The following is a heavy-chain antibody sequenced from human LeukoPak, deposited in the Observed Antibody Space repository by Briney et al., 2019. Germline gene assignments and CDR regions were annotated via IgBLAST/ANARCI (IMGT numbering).Heavy chain of an antibody. J-gene: IGHJ4*02. CDR2: TYSGGST. V-gene: IGHV3-53*01. CDR1: GFIVSSNY. Sequence: PGGSLRLSCAVSGFIVSSNYMSWVRQAPGKGLEWVSVTYSGGSTYYADSVKGRFIISRDNSKNTLYLQMNSLRAEDTAVYYCARAMPYYYDSSAVDYWGQGTLVTVSS. D-gene: IGHD3-22*01. CDR3: ARAMPYYYDSSAVDY.